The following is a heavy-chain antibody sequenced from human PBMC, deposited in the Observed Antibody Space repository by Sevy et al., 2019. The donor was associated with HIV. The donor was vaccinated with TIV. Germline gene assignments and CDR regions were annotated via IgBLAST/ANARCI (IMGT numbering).Heavy chain of an antibody. Sequence: GGSLSLSCAASGFTFSSYSMNWVRQAPGKGLEWVSYISSSSSTIYYADTVKGRFTISRDNAKNSLYQQMNSLRDEDTAVDNGARAQIAAAGTSYDYYSMDVWGQGTTVTVSS. V-gene: IGHV3-48*02. CDR2: ISSSSSTI. J-gene: IGHJ6*02. CDR1: GFTFSSYS. CDR3: ARAQIAAAGTSYDYYSMDV. D-gene: IGHD6-13*01.